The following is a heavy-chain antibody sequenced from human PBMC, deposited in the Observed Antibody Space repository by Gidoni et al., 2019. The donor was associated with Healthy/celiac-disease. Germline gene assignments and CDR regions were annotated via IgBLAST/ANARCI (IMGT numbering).Heavy chain of an antibody. V-gene: IGHV3-15*01. Sequence: EVQLVESGGGLVKPGGSLRLSCAASGFTFSNAWLSWVRQAPGKGLEWVGRIKSKTDGGTTDYAAPVKGRFTISRDDSKNTLYLQMNSLKTEDTAVYYCTTATPLQSRYYYYGMDVWGQGTTVTVSS. CDR1: GFTFSNAW. CDR2: IKSKTDGGTT. J-gene: IGHJ6*02. D-gene: IGHD1-1*01. CDR3: TTATPLQSRYYYYGMDV.